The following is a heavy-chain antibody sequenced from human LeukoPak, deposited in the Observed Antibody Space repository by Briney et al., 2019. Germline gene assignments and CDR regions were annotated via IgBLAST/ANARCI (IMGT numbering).Heavy chain of an antibody. D-gene: IGHD2-15*01. Sequence: PRGSLRLSCAASGFTVSSSYMSWVRQAPGKGLEWVSLIYSAGSTYYADSVKGRFTISRDNSKNTLYLQMNGLRAEDTAVYYCARKTPRFGDYDYWGQGTLVTVSS. V-gene: IGHV3-66*01. J-gene: IGHJ4*02. CDR3: ARKTPRFGDYDY. CDR1: GFTVSSSY. CDR2: IYSAGST.